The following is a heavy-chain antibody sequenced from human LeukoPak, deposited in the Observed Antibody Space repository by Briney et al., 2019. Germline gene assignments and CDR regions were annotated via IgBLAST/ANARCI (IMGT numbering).Heavy chain of an antibody. CDR3: ARGFSYPDY. J-gene: IGHJ4*02. Sequence: GGSLRLSCATSGFTFSSYGMHWVRQAPGKGLECVAVIWYDGSNKNYADSVKGRFTISRDNSKNTLSLQMNSLRAEDTAVYYCARGFSYPDYWGQGTLVTVSS. CDR1: GFTFSSYG. CDR2: IWYDGSNK. V-gene: IGHV3-33*01.